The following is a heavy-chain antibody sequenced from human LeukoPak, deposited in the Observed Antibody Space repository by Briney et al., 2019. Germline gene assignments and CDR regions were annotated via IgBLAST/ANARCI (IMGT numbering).Heavy chain of an antibody. D-gene: IGHD6-19*01. Sequence: ASVKVSCKVSGYTLTELSMHWVRQAPGKGLEWMGGFDPEDGETIYAQKFQGRVTMTEDTSTDTAYMELSSLRSEGTAAYYCATSSGWYFRIFDYWGQGTLVTVSS. V-gene: IGHV1-24*01. CDR3: ATSSGWYFRIFDY. CDR2: FDPEDGET. CDR1: GYTLTELS. J-gene: IGHJ4*02.